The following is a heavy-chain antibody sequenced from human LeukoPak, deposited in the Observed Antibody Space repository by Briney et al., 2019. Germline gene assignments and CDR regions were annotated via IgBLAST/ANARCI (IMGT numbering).Heavy chain of an antibody. CDR2: ISYDGSNK. D-gene: IGHD2-21*02. Sequence: GGSLRLSRAASGFTFSSYAMHWVRQAPGKGLEWVAVISYDGSNKYYADSVKGRFTISRDNSKNTLYLQMNSLRAEDTAVYYCARDLPIQGIVVVTATAAGDVWGQGTTVTVSS. J-gene: IGHJ6*02. CDR3: ARDLPIQGIVVVTATAAGDV. CDR1: GFTFSSYA. V-gene: IGHV3-30-3*01.